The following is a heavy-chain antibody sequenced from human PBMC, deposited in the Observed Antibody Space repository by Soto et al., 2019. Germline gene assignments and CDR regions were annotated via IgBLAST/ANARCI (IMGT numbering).Heavy chain of an antibody. Sequence: SESLSLTGTVSVGSVSSGSFYWSWVLRPPGKGLEWIGYFYDSGSTNYNPSLRSRVTMSVDTSKNQFSLKLSSVTAADTAVYYCAASAPPATNYYYAMDVWGQGTTVTVSS. CDR3: AASAPPATNYYYAMDV. V-gene: IGHV4-61*01. D-gene: IGHD5-12*01. CDR2: FYDSGST. CDR1: VGSVSSGSFY. J-gene: IGHJ6*02.